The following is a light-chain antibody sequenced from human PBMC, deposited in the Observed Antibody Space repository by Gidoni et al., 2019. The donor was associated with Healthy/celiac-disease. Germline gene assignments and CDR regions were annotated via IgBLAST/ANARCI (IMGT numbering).Light chain of an antibody. V-gene: IGKV1-39*01. CDR3: QQSYSTLWT. J-gene: IGKJ1*01. CDR2: AAS. Sequence: DIQMTQSPSSLSASVGDRVTITCRSRQSITSYLNWYQQKPGKAPNLLIYAASSLQSGVPSSFSGSGSGTDFTLPIGSLQTEDFATYYCQQSYSTLWTFGQGTKVEIK. CDR1: QSITSY.